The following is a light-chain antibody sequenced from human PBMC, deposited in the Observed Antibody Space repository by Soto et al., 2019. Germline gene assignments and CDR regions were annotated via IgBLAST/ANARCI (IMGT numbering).Light chain of an antibody. CDR1: SSDIGGYNY. CDR3: SSYTSSSSVI. V-gene: IGLV2-14*03. Sequence: QSALTQPASVSGSPGQSITISCTGTSSDIGGYNYVSWYHLHPGNPPKLMIYDVSIRPSGVSNRFSGSKSGNTASLTISGLQAVDETDYYCSSYTSSSSVIFGGGTKLTV. J-gene: IGLJ2*01. CDR2: DVS.